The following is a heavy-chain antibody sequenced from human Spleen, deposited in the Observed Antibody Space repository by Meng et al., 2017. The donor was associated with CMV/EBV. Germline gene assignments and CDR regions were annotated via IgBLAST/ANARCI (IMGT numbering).Heavy chain of an antibody. CDR3: AREGVLLGRAYYYSGMDV. J-gene: IGHJ6*02. D-gene: IGHD2-15*01. V-gene: IGHV1-18*01. Sequence: ASVKVSCKASGYTFTSYGISWVRQAPGQGLEWMGWISIYNTNTYYAQNLQDRVTMTIDRSSTTAYLELRSLTSDDTAVYYCAREGVLLGRAYYYSGMDVWGQGTTVTVSS. CDR2: ISIYNTNT. CDR1: GYTFTSYG.